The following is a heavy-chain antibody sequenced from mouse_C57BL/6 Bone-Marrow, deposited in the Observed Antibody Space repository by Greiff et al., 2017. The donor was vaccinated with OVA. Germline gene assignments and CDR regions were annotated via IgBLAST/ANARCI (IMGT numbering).Heavy chain of an antibody. CDR2: ISNGGGST. V-gene: IGHV5-12*01. D-gene: IGHD2-4*01. CDR1: GFTFSDYY. J-gene: IGHJ2*01. Sequence: DVMLVESGGGLVQPGGSLKLSCAASGFTFSDYYMYWVRQTPEKRLEWVAYISNGGGSTYYPDTVKGRFTISRDNAKNTLYLQMSRLKSEDTAMYYCARHGDYAYFDYWGQGTTLTVSS. CDR3: ARHGDYAYFDY.